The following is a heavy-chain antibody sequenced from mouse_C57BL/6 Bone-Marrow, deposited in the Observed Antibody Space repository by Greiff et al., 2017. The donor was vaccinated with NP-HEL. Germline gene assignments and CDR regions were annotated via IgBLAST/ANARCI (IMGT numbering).Heavy chain of an antibody. D-gene: IGHD2-1*01. CDR3: ARSIYHYAMDY. CDR1: GYTFTDYY. Sequence: VQLQQSGPELVKPGASVKISCKASGYTFTDYYMNWVKQSHGKSLEWIGDINPNNGGTSYNQKFKGKATLTVDKSSSTAYMELRSLTSEDSAVYYCARSIYHYAMDYWGQGTSVTVSS. V-gene: IGHV1-26*01. CDR2: INPNNGGT. J-gene: IGHJ4*01.